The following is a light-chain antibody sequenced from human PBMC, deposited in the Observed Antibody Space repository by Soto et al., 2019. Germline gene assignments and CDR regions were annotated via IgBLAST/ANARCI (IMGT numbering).Light chain of an antibody. CDR2: GAS. CDR3: QQYGSSPQT. V-gene: IGKV3-20*01. Sequence: EIVLTQSPGTLSLSLGERATLSCRASQSVRSSYLAWYQQKPGQAPRLLIYGASSSATGIPDRFSGSGSGTDFTLTISRLEPEDFAVYYCQQYGSSPQTFGQGTKVEIK. CDR1: QSVRSSY. J-gene: IGKJ1*01.